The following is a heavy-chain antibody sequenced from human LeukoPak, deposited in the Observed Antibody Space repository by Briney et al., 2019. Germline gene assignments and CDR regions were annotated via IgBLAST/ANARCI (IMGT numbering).Heavy chain of an antibody. V-gene: IGHV1-24*01. CDR2: FDPEDGET. CDR1: GYTLTELS. CDR3: APXXXXXXXYDSSGYLFQH. J-gene: IGHJ1*01. D-gene: IGHD3-22*01. Sequence: ASVKVSCKVSGYTLTELSMHWVRQAPGKGLEWMGGFDPEDGETIYAQKFQGRVTMTEDTSTDTAYMELSSLRSEDTAVYYCAPXXXXXXXYDSSGYLFQHWGQGTLVTVSS.